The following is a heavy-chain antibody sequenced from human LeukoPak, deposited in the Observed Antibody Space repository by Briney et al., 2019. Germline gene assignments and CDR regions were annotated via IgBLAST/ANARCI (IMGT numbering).Heavy chain of an antibody. Sequence: GASVKVSCKASGYTFTAYNIHWVRQAPGQGLEWMGWITPNSGGTNYAQKFQGRVTMTRDTSISTAYMELSRLRSDDTAVYSCARGRGSGYFDFWGQETMVTVSS. J-gene: IGHJ4*02. CDR2: ITPNSGGT. CDR1: GYTFTAYN. D-gene: IGHD2-15*01. V-gene: IGHV1-2*02. CDR3: ARGRGSGYFDF.